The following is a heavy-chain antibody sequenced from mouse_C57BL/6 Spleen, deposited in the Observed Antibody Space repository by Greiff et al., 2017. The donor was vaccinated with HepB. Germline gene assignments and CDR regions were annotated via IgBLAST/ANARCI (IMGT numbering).Heavy chain of an antibody. CDR1: GYTFTSYW. J-gene: IGHJ3*01. CDR3: ATIYYDYGGAWFAN. V-gene: IGHV1-53*01. D-gene: IGHD2-4*01. CDR2: INPSNGGT. Sequence: QVQLQQPGTELVKPGASVKLSCKASGYTFTSYWMHWVKQRPGQGLEWIGNINPSNGGTNYNEKFKSKATLTVDKSSSTAYMQLSSLSSEDSAVYYCATIYYDYGGAWFANWGQGTLVTVSA.